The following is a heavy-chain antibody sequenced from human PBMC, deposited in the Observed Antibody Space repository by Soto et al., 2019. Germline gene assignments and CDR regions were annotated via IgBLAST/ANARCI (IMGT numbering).Heavy chain of an antibody. V-gene: IGHV3-30*04. CDR3: VRDTADDCRSDTCYVPLQH. CDR1: GFPFSTFA. D-gene: IGHD2-2*01. J-gene: IGHJ1*01. CDR2: ISANGYNQ. Sequence: QVQLVDSGGGVVQPGRSLRLSCAASGFPFSTFAIHWLRQAPCKGLEWVAAISANGYNQSYGHSVKGRFIISRDNSWNTVDLQMNSVRVEDTALYYCVRDTADDCRSDTCYVPLQHWGQGTLVTVSS.